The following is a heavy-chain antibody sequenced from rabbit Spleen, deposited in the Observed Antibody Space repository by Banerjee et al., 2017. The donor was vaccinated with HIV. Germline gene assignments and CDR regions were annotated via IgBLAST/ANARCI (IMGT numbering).Heavy chain of an antibody. Sequence: QLEESGGGLVKPGASLTLTCTASGFSFSSSYFMCWVRQAPGKGLEWIGYIEPIFGNTYYASWVNGRFTISSHDAQNTLYLQLNSLTAADTATYFCVRDTGSSFSSYGMDLWGPGTLVTVS. D-gene: IGHD8-1*01. CDR3: VRDTGSSFSSYGMDL. J-gene: IGHJ6*01. V-gene: IGHV1S7*01. CDR1: GFSFSSSYF. CDR2: IEPIFGNT.